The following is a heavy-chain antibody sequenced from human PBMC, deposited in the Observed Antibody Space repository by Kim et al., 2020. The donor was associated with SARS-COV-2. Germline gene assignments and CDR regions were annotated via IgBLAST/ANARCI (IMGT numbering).Heavy chain of an antibody. CDR1: GGSISSYY. Sequence: SETLSLTCTVSGGSISSYYWSWIRQPPGKGLEWIGYIYYSGSTNYNPSLKSRVTISVDTSKNQFSLKLSSVTAADTAVYYCARIWFGESDPLFYYYGMDVWGQGTTVTVSS. V-gene: IGHV4-59*13. CDR2: IYYSGST. D-gene: IGHD3-10*01. J-gene: IGHJ6*02. CDR3: ARIWFGESDPLFYYYGMDV.